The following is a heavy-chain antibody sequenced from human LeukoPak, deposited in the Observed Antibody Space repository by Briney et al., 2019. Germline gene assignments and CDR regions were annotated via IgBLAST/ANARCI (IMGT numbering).Heavy chain of an antibody. V-gene: IGHV4-34*01. D-gene: IGHD6-19*01. J-gene: IGHJ2*01. CDR2: INHSGST. Sequence: KTSETLSLTCAVYGGSFSGYYWIWIRQPPGKGLEWIGEINHSGSTNYNPSLKSRVTISVDMSKNQFSLKLSSVTAADTAVYYCARDSMQWLDPRDWYFDLWGRGTLVTVSS. CDR1: GGSFSGYY. CDR3: ARDSMQWLDPRDWYFDL.